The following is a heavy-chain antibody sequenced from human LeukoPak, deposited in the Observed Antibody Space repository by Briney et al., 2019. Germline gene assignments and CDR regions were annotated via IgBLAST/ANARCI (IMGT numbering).Heavy chain of an antibody. J-gene: IGHJ4*02. V-gene: IGHV3-30-3*01. CDR2: ISYDGSNK. D-gene: IGHD4-17*01. Sequence: GGSLRLSCAASGFTFSSYAMHWVRQAPGKGLEWVAVISYDGSNKYYADSVKGRFTISRDNSKNTLYLQMNSLRAEDTAVYYCARGGYGDYHFFDYWGQGTQVTVSS. CDR1: GFTFSSYA. CDR3: ARGGYGDYHFFDY.